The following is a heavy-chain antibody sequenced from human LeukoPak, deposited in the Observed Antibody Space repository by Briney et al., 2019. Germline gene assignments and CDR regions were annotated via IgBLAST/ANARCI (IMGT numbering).Heavy chain of an antibody. CDR3: ARGFKRYCSSTSCYVGLDY. V-gene: IGHV1-18*01. D-gene: IGHD2-2*01. Sequence: ASVKVSCKASGYTFTSYGISWVRQAPGQGLEWMGWISAYNGNTNYAQKLQGRVTMTTDTSTSTAYMDLRSLRSDDTAVYYCARGFKRYCSSTSCYVGLDYWGQGTLVTVSS. CDR1: GYTFTSYG. CDR2: ISAYNGNT. J-gene: IGHJ4*02.